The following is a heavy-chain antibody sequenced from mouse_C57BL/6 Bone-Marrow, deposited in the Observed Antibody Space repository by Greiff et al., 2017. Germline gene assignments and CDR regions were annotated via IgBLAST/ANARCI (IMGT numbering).Heavy chain of an antibody. CDR3: ARAYSNYLFAY. Sequence: VQLQQSGAELVKPGASVKMSCKASGYTFTSYWITWVKQRPGQGLEWIGDIYPGSGSTNYNEKFKSKATLTVYTSSSTAYMQLSSLTSEDSAVYYCARAYSNYLFAYWGQGTLVTVSA. CDR1: GYTFTSYW. D-gene: IGHD2-5*01. V-gene: IGHV1-55*01. CDR2: IYPGSGST. J-gene: IGHJ3*01.